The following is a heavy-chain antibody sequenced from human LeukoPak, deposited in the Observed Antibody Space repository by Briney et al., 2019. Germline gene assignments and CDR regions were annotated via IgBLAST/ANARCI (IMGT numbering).Heavy chain of an antibody. CDR2: IYYSGST. Sequence: SETLSLTCTVSGGSISSYYWSWIRQPPGKGLEWIGYIYYSGSTNYNPSLKSRVTISVDTSKNQFSLKLSSVTAADTAVYYCARQGLAVAAKGWFDPWGQGTLVTVSS. V-gene: IGHV4-59*01. CDR1: GGSISSYY. J-gene: IGHJ5*02. D-gene: IGHD6-19*01. CDR3: ARQGLAVAAKGWFDP.